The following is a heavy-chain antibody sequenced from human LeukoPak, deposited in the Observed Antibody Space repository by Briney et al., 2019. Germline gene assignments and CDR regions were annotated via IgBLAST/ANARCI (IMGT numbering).Heavy chain of an antibody. V-gene: IGHV1-2*02. CDR2: INPNSGGT. Sequence: GASVKVSCKASGYTFTGYYMHWVRQAPGQGLEWMGWINPNSGGTNYAQKFQGRVTMTRDTSISTAYMELSRLRSDDTAVYYCARGGVVVIATRVYYYYYMDVWGKGTTVTVSS. J-gene: IGHJ6*03. CDR3: ARGGVVVIATRVYYYYYMDV. D-gene: IGHD2-21*01. CDR1: GYTFTGYY.